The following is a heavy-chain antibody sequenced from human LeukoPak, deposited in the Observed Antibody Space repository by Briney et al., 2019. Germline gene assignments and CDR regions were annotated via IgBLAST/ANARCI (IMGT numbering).Heavy chain of an antibody. J-gene: IGHJ4*02. CDR1: GFTIRSYS. V-gene: IGHV3-21*01. CDR3: ARDKGGYGSGSSIDY. CDR2: ISSSSSYI. D-gene: IGHD3-10*01. Sequence: GGSLRLSCAASGFTIRSYSMNWVRQAPGKGLEWVSSISSSSSYIYYADSVKGRFTISRDNAKNSLYLQMNSLRAEDTAVYYCARDKGGYGSGSSIDYWGQGTLVTVSS.